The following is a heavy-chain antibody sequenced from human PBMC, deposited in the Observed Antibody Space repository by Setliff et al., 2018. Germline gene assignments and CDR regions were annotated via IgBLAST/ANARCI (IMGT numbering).Heavy chain of an antibody. J-gene: IGHJ4*02. V-gene: IGHV4-34*01. CDR2: INHSGST. D-gene: IGHD3-3*01. Sequence: PSETLSLTCTVYGGSFTNYYWGWIRQSPGKGLEWIGEINHSGSTNYNPSLKSRLTISVDASTNQFSLKLYSVTAADTAVYYCRYWSGYYNNDYWAQGTLVTVSS. CDR3: RYWSGYYNNDY. CDR1: GGSFTNYY.